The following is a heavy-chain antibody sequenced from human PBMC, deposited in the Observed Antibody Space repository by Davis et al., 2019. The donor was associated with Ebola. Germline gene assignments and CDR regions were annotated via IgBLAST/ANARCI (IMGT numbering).Heavy chain of an antibody. V-gene: IGHV1-18*01. Sequence: SVKVSRQASGYTFLNYGINSVRQAAGQGLEWMAWISAQFGNTHFAQKFQGRVTMTTDTSTYTAYMDLRSLRSDDTAVYYCARDSSGLGSGQDYWGQGTLVTVSS. J-gene: IGHJ4*02. CDR1: GYTFLNYG. D-gene: IGHD3-10*01. CDR2: ISAQFGNT. CDR3: ARDSSGLGSGQDY.